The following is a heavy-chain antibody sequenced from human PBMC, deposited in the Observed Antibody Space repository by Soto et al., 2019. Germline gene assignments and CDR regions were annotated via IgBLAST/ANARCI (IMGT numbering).Heavy chain of an antibody. Sequence: PGGSLRLSCAASGFTFSSYAMSWVRQAPGKGLEWVSAISGSGGSTYYADSVKGRFTISRDNSKNTLYLQMNSLRAEDTAVYYRAKDLITFGGVIVPPYYFDYWGQGTLVTVSS. CDR3: AKDLITFGGVIVPPYYFDY. CDR1: GFTFSSYA. CDR2: ISGSGGST. V-gene: IGHV3-23*01. D-gene: IGHD3-16*02. J-gene: IGHJ4*02.